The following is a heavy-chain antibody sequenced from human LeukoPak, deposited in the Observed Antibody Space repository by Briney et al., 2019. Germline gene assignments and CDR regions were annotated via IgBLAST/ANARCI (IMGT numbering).Heavy chain of an antibody. Sequence: SETLSLTCAVSGGSISSSNWWSWVRQPPGKGLEWIGEIYHSGSTNYNPSLKSRVTISVDKSKNQFSLKLSSVTAADTAVYYCASRRFGESAFDYWGQGTLVTVSS. CDR3: ASRRFGESAFDY. V-gene: IGHV4-4*02. CDR2: IYHSGST. D-gene: IGHD3-10*01. CDR1: GGSISSSNW. J-gene: IGHJ4*02.